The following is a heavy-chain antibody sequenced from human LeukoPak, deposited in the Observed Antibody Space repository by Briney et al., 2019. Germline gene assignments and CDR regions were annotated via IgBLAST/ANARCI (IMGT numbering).Heavy chain of an antibody. J-gene: IGHJ4*02. Sequence: GGSLRLSCAASGFTFSSYAMSWVRQAPGKGLEWVSTITGSGGSTYYADSVKGRFTISRDNSKNMLYLQMNSLRAEDTAVYYCAKDRARGGTTDFDYWGQGTLVTVSS. V-gene: IGHV3-23*01. D-gene: IGHD1-7*01. CDR1: GFTFSSYA. CDR2: ITGSGGST. CDR3: AKDRARGGTTDFDY.